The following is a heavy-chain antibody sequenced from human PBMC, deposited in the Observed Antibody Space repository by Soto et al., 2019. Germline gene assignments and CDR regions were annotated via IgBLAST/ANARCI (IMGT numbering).Heavy chain of an antibody. Sequence: XRLSCAASGFTFSSYAMSWVRQAPGKGLEWVSTISGSGGNTYYADSVKGRFTISRANSKNTLYLQMDSLRAEDTAVYYXXXXPXRXXHYYXDYWXXGTLVTVSS. CDR2: ISGSGGNT. CDR1: GFTFSSYA. V-gene: IGHV3-23*01. CDR3: XXXPXRXXHYYXDY. J-gene: IGHJ4*02.